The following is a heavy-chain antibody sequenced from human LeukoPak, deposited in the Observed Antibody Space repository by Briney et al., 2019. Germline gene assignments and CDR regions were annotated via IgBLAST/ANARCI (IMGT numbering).Heavy chain of an antibody. V-gene: IGHV1-69*13. J-gene: IGHJ3*02. CDR1: GGTFSSYA. CDR3: AREDRAYYYDSSGYYFDAFDI. CDR2: IIPIFGTA. Sequence: ASVKVSCKASGGTFSSYAISWVRQAPGQGLEWMGGIIPIFGTANYAQKFQGRVTITADESTSTAYMGLSSLRSEDTAVYYCAREDRAYYYDSSGYYFDAFDIWGQGTMVTVSS. D-gene: IGHD3-22*01.